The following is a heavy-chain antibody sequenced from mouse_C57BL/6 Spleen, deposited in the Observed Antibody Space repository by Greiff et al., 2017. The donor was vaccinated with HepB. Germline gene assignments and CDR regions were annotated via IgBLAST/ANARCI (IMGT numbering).Heavy chain of an antibody. CDR2: INPSSGYT. V-gene: IGHV1-4*01. D-gene: IGHD1-1*01. CDR1: GYTFTSYT. Sequence: QVQLKESGAELARPGASVKMSCKASGYTFTSYTMHWVKQRPGQGLEWIGYINPSSGYTKYNQKFKDKATLTADKSSSTAYMQLSSLTSEDSAVYYCARYDYGSSYLFAYWGQGTLVTVSA. CDR3: ARYDYGSSYLFAY. J-gene: IGHJ3*01.